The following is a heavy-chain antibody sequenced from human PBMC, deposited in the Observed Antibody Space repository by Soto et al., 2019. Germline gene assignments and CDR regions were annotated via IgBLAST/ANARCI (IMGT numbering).Heavy chain of an antibody. Sequence: VKVSCKASGGTFSSYTISWVRQAPGQGLEWMGRIIPILGIANYAQKFQGRVTITADKSTSTAYMELSSLRSEDTAVYYCACQFRFLEWSSRLAFDYWGQGTLVTVSS. CDR3: ACQFRFLEWSSRLAFDY. D-gene: IGHD3-3*01. CDR2: IIPILGIA. J-gene: IGHJ4*02. CDR1: GGTFSSYT. V-gene: IGHV1-69*02.